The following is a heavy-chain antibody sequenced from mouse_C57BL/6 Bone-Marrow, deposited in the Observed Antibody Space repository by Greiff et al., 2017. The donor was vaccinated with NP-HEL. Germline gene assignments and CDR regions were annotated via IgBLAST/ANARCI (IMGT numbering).Heavy chain of an antibody. CDR3: ARRFYSNFYAMDY. V-gene: IGHV1-26*01. J-gene: IGHJ4*01. Sequence: VQLQQSGPELVKPGASVKISCKASGYTFTDYYMNWVKQSHGKSLEWIGDINPNNGGTSYNQKFKGKATLTVDKSSSTAYMELRSLTSEDSAVYYCARRFYSNFYAMDYWGQGTSVTVSS. CDR2: INPNNGGT. D-gene: IGHD2-5*01. CDR1: GYTFTDYY.